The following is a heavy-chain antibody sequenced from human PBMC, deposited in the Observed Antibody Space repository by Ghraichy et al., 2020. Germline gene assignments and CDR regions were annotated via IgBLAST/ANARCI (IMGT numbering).Heavy chain of an antibody. CDR3: AKGPQGAVTTDEYFQH. CDR1: GFTFSSYA. V-gene: IGHV3-23*01. Sequence: GGSLRLSCAASGFTFSSYAMSWVRQAPGKGLEWVSAISGSGGSTYYADSVKGRFTISRDNSKNTLYLQMNSLRAEDTAVYYCAKGPQGAVTTDEYFQHWGQGTLVTVSS. D-gene: IGHD4-17*01. J-gene: IGHJ1*01. CDR2: ISGSGGST.